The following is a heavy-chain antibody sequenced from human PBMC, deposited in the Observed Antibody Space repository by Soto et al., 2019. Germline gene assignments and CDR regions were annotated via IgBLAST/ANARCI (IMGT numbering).Heavy chain of an antibody. V-gene: IGHV4-59*01. CDR3: ARAEMVYAISGAFDI. CDR1: GGSISGYY. Sequence: SETLSLTCTVSGGSISGYYWSWIRQPPGKGLEWIGYVYYSGTTNYNPSLKSRVTISVDTSKNQFSLKLSSVTAADTAVYYCARAEMVYAISGAFDIWGQGTMVTVSS. D-gene: IGHD2-8*01. CDR2: VYYSGTT. J-gene: IGHJ3*02.